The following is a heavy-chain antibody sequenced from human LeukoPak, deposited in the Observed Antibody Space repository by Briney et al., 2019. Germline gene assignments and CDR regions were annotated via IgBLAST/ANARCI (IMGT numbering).Heavy chain of an antibody. V-gene: IGHV4-4*07. CDR3: ARDLSGSLYFDY. D-gene: IGHD3-10*01. CDR1: GASISSYY. J-gene: IGHJ4*02. Sequence: SETLSRTCTVSGASISSYYYNWIRQTAGRGLEWIGRLYISGSTDYNPSLKNRVTISVDTSNNQFSLKLNSVTAADTAVYFCARDLSGSLYFDYWGQGVLVTVSS. CDR2: LYISGST.